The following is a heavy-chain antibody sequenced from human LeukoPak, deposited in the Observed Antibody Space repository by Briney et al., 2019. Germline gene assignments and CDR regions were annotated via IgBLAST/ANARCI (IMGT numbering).Heavy chain of an antibody. V-gene: IGHV3-23*01. Sequence: GGSLGLSCAASGVTFSSDAMSWVRQAPGKGLEWVSAISGSVGSTYYAYSVKSRFTISTDNSKNTLYLQMNSLRAEDTAVYYCAKMEAAAGFDYWGQGTLVTVSS. D-gene: IGHD6-13*01. CDR2: ISGSVGST. CDR1: GVTFSSDA. J-gene: IGHJ4*02. CDR3: AKMEAAAGFDY.